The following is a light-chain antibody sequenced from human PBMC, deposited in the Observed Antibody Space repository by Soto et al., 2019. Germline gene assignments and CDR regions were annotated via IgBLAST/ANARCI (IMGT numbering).Light chain of an antibody. J-gene: IGKJ4*01. V-gene: IGKV1D-12*01. CDR2: EAS. CDR3: LQHNTYPLS. CDR1: QGITNR. Sequence: DIQMTQSPSSVSASVGDRVTITCRASQGITNRLAWYQQKPGKAPKLLIYEASSLQSGVPSRISGSGSGTDFTLTISSLQPEDFGTYYCLQHNTYPLSFGGGTKVDIK.